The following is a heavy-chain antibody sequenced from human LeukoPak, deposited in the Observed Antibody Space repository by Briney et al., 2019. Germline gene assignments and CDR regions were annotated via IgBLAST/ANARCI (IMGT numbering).Heavy chain of an antibody. Sequence: GGSLRLSCAASGFTFSSYGMHWVRQAPGKGLEWVAVIWYDGSNKYYADSVKGRSTISRDNSKNTLYLQMNSLRAEDTAVYYCARGMDYVGYYYYGMDVWGQGTTVTVSS. V-gene: IGHV3-33*01. CDR2: IWYDGSNK. CDR3: ARGMDYVGYYYYGMDV. J-gene: IGHJ6*02. CDR1: GFTFSSYG. D-gene: IGHD4-17*01.